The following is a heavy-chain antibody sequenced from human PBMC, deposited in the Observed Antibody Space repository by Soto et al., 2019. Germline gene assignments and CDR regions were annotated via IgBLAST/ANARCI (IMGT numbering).Heavy chain of an antibody. J-gene: IGHJ1*01. CDR2: ISPFRGHT. Sequence: HVQLVQSGSELKKPGASVKVSCKASGYTFTSYGISWVRQAPGQGLEWMGWISPFRGHTQYSQKAQGRVTLTTDTSSNTAYMEMTTLAVDDTAVYYCAMDYGDRPEYFQHWGQGTLVTVSS. CDR1: GYTFTSYG. D-gene: IGHD4-17*01. CDR3: AMDYGDRPEYFQH. V-gene: IGHV1-18*01.